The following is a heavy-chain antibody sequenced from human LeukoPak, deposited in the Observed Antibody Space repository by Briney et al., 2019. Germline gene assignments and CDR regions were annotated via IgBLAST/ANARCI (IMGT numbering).Heavy chain of an antibody. CDR1: GGSISSYY. Sequence: PSETLSLTCTVSGGSISSYYWSWIRQPAGKGLEWIGRIYTSGSTNYNPSLKSRVTMSVDTSKNQFSLKLSSVTAADTAVYYCARQNPIVGRGVGDYWGQGTLVTVSS. V-gene: IGHV4-4*07. CDR2: IYTSGST. CDR3: ARQNPIVGRGVGDY. D-gene: IGHD3-22*01. J-gene: IGHJ4*02.